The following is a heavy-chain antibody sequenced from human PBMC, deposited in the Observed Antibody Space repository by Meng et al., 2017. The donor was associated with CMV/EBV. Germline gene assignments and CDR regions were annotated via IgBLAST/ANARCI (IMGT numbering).Heavy chain of an antibody. CDR3: ARGYMGARWGDFDY. V-gene: IGHV3-7*01. CDR2: IKQDGSEK. D-gene: IGHD1-1*01. CDR1: GFTFSSYW. J-gene: IGHJ4*02. Sequence: GESLKIPCAASGFTFSSYWMSWVRQAPGKGLEWVANIKQDGSEKYYVDSVKGRFTISRDNAKNSLYLQMNRLGAEDTAVYYCARGYMGARWGDFDYWGQGTLVTVSS.